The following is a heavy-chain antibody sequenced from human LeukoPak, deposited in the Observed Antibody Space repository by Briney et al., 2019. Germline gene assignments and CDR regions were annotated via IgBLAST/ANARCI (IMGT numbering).Heavy chain of an antibody. CDR3: ARVDSSSWYLGY. CDR1: GFTFSSYA. V-gene: IGHV3-30*04. D-gene: IGHD6-13*01. CDR2: ISYDGSNK. Sequence: GRSLRLSCAASGFTFSSYAMHWVRQAPGKGLEWVAVISYDGSNKYYADSVKGRFTIPRDNSKNTLYLQMNSLRAEDTAVYYCARVDSSSWYLGYWGQGTLVTVSS. J-gene: IGHJ4*02.